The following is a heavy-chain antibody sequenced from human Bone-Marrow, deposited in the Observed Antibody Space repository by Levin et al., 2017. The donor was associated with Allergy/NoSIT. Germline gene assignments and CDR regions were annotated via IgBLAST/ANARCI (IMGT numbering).Heavy chain of an antibody. D-gene: IGHD4-17*01. CDR2: INHSGST. V-gene: IGHV4-34*01. J-gene: IGHJ5*02. Sequence: SETLSLTCAVYGGSFSGYYWSWIRQPPGKGLEWIGEINHSGSTNYNPSLKSRVTISVDTSKNQFSLKLSSVTAADTAVYYCARDQMTTVTTLDWFDPWGQGTLVTVSS. CDR3: ARDQMTTVTTLDWFDP. CDR1: GGSFSGYY.